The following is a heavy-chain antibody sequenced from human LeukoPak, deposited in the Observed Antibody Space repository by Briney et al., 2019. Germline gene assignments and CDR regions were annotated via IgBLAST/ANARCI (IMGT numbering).Heavy chain of an antibody. Sequence: SETLSLTCAVDGGSFSGFYWSWIRQPPGKGLEWIGQISPSGGTTYNPSLESRVTFSLDTSKRQFSVKVNSVTAADTAVYYCARHGGYDFAHWGQGTLVAVSS. V-gene: IGHV4-34*01. CDR2: ISPSGGT. CDR1: GGSFSGFY. CDR3: ARHGGYDFAH. D-gene: IGHD3-16*01. J-gene: IGHJ4*02.